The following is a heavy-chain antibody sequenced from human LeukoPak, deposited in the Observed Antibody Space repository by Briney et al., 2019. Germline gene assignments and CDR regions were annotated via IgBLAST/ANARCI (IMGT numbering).Heavy chain of an antibody. CDR2: ISGSGGST. V-gene: IGHV3-23*01. Sequence: GGSLRLSCAASGFTFSSYAMSWVRQAPGKGLEWVSAISGSGGSTYYADSVKGRFTISRDNPKNTLYLQMNSLRAEDTAVYYCARDLPIEWEQLGGAFDIWGQGTMVTVSS. CDR3: ARDLPIEWEQLGGAFDI. D-gene: IGHD1-26*01. J-gene: IGHJ3*02. CDR1: GFTFSSYA.